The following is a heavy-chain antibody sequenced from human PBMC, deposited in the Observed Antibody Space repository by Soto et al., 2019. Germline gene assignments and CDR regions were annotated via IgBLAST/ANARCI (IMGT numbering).Heavy chain of an antibody. CDR2: ISGSGGST. Sequence: GSLRLSCAASGFTFSSYAMSWVRQAPGKGLEWVSAISGSGGSTYYADSVKGRFTISRDNSKNTLYLQMNSLRAEDTAVYYCAKDLSSGVYYYYGMDVWGQGTTVTVSS. CDR1: GFTFSSYA. J-gene: IGHJ6*02. V-gene: IGHV3-23*01. CDR3: AKDLSSGVYYYYGMDV. D-gene: IGHD6-19*01.